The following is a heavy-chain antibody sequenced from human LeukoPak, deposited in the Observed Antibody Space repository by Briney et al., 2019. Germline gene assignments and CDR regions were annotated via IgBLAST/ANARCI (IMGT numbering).Heavy chain of an antibody. V-gene: IGHV4-38-2*02. D-gene: IGHD6-6*01. CDR2: IYHSGRT. CDR1: GYSITTGDH. Sequence: PSETLSLTCTVSGYSITTGDHWGWIRQPPGEGLEWSGRIYHSGRTPYNPSLGSRDTLSADRSKNQVSLELSSAAAADTAVYYCARAWRENSSYVVSSFDYWGHGAPVTVSS. J-gene: IGHJ4*01. CDR3: ARAWRENSSYVVSSFDY.